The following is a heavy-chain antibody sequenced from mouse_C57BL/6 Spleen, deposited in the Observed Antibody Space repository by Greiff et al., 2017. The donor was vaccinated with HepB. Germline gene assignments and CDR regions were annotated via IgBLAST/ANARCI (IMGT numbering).Heavy chain of an antibody. CDR3: ARYRGGYGWYFDV. CDR1: GYSITSDY. V-gene: IGHV3-8*01. CDR2: ISYSGST. J-gene: IGHJ1*03. Sequence: DVMLVESGPGLAKPSQTLSLTCSVTGYSITSDYWNWIRKFPGNKLEYMGYISYSGSTYYNPSLKSRISITRDTSKNQYYLQLNSVTTEDTATYYCARYRGGYGWYFDVWGTGTTVTVSS. D-gene: IGHD1-1*02.